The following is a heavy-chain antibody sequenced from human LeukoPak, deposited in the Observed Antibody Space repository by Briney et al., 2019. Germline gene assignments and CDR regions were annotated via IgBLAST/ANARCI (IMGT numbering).Heavy chain of an antibody. V-gene: IGHV4-34*01. Sequence: PSETLSLTCAVSGGPFSGYFWSWIRQTSGKGLEWIGEIHNSGTTNYNPSLNSRVTISEDTSKNQFYLNLSSVTAADTAVYYCARRYYYNLGSFPFDFWGQGTLVTVSS. CDR2: IHNSGTT. CDR1: GGPFSGYF. CDR3: ARRYYYNLGSFPFDF. J-gene: IGHJ4*02. D-gene: IGHD3-10*01.